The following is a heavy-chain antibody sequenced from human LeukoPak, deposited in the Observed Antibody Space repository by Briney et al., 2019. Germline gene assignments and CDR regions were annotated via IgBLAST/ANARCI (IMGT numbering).Heavy chain of an antibody. D-gene: IGHD5-12*01. Sequence: ASVKVSCKASGGTYSSYAISWVRQAPGQGLEWMGGIIPIFGTANYAQKFQGRVTITADESTSTAYMELSSLRSEDTAVYYCARDRFFSSSGYFSESEFWGQGTLVTVSS. CDR3: ARDRFFSSSGYFSESEF. CDR1: GGTYSSYA. V-gene: IGHV1-69*01. CDR2: IIPIFGTA. J-gene: IGHJ4*02.